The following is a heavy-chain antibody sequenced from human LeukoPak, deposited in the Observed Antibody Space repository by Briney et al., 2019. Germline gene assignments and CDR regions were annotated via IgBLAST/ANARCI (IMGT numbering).Heavy chain of an antibody. Sequence: GGSLRLSCAASGFTVSSNYMSWVRQAPGKGLEWVSVIYSGGSTYYADSVKGRFTISRHNSKNTLYLQMNSLRAEDTAVYYCARGGSSSWYVEWFDPWGQGTLVTVSS. CDR1: GFTVSSNY. J-gene: IGHJ5*02. CDR2: IYSGGST. CDR3: ARGGSSSWYVEWFDP. V-gene: IGHV3-53*04. D-gene: IGHD6-13*01.